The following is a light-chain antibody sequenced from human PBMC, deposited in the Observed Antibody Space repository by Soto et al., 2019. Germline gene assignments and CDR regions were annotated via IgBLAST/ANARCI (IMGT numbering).Light chain of an antibody. CDR1: QSISSW. Sequence: DIQMTQSPSTLSAYVGDRVTITCRASQSISSWLAWYQQKPGKAPKLLIYKAFSLESGVPSRFSGSGSGTEFTLTISSLQPDDFATYYCQQYNSYPWTFGQGTKV. V-gene: IGKV1-5*03. J-gene: IGKJ1*01. CDR3: QQYNSYPWT. CDR2: KAF.